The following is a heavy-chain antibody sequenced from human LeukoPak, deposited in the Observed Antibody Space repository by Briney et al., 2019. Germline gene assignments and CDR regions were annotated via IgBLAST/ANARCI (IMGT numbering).Heavy chain of an antibody. CDR1: GGSISSYY. V-gene: IGHV4-59*01. J-gene: IGHJ4*02. CDR3: ARIFSLHYGAPDY. Sequence: PSETLSLTCTVSGGSISSYYWSWIRQPPGKGLEWIGYIYYSGSTNYNPSLKSRVTISVDTSKNQFSLKLSSVTAADTAVYYCARIFSLHYGAPDYWGQGTLVTVSS. D-gene: IGHD4-17*01. CDR2: IYYSGST.